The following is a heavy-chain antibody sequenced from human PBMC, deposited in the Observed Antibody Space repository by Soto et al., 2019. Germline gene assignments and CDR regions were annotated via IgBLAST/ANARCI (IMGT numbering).Heavy chain of an antibody. V-gene: IGHV1-69*13. Sequence: SVKVSCKASEGTFSDNAINWMRQAPGQGLEWLGGIIPVSGTPYYAQSFQGRVTISADDSSTTAYLDLTSLKSEDTAIYYCTRGPRADSSGTGAHWGQGTPVTVSS. CDR2: IIPVSGTP. J-gene: IGHJ4*02. CDR3: TRGPRADSSGTGAH. CDR1: EGTFSDNA. D-gene: IGHD1-26*01.